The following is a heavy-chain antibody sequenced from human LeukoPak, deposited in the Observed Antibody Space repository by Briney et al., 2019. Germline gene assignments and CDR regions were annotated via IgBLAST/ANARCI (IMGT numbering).Heavy chain of an antibody. V-gene: IGHV4-59*01. CDR3: ARDSGYSSGRYIDY. D-gene: IGHD6-19*01. Sequence: SETLSLTCAVYGGSFSGYYWSWIRQPPGKGLEWIGYIYYSGGTNYNPSLKSRVTISVDTSKNQFSLKLSSVTAADTAVYYCARDSGYSSGRYIDYWGQGTLVTVSS. CDR1: GGSFSGYY. CDR2: IYYSGGT. J-gene: IGHJ4*02.